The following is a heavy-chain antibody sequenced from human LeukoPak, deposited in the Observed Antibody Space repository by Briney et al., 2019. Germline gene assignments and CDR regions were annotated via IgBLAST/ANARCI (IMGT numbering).Heavy chain of an antibody. CDR1: GFTFSSYG. Sequence: GGSLRLSCAASGFTFSSYGMHWVRQAPGKGLEWVAFIRYDGSNKYYADSVKGRFTISRDNSKNTLYLQMNSLRAEDTAVYYCAKDPPYYYGSGSYPDYWGQGTLVTVSS. V-gene: IGHV3-30*02. J-gene: IGHJ4*02. CDR2: IRYDGSNK. D-gene: IGHD3-10*01. CDR3: AKDPPYYYGSGSYPDY.